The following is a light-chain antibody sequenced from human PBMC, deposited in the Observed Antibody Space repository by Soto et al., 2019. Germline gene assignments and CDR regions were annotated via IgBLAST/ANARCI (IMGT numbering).Light chain of an antibody. CDR3: QQSYNTPVT. CDR1: QNIRNY. Sequence: LQMTRYPPSPSAYVRDRVTIICLASQNIRNYLNWYQQRSGRAPELLVYAASNLQSGVPSRFTGSGSGTHFTLTISGLEPADFATYFCQQSYNTPVTFGQGTRL. V-gene: IGKV1-39*01. J-gene: IGKJ5*01. CDR2: AAS.